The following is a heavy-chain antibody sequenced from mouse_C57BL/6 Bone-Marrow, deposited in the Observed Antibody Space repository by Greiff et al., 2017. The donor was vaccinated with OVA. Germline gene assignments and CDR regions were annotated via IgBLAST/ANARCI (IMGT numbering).Heavy chain of an antibody. CDR3: ASDYYGSSFWYFDV. Sequence: EVHLVESGGGLVQPGGSLKLSCAASGLTFSDYYMYWVRQTPEKRLEWVAYISNGGGSTYYPDTVQGRFTISRDNAKNTLYLQMSRLKSEDTAMYYCASDYYGSSFWYFDVWGTGTTVTVSS. V-gene: IGHV5-12*01. CDR1: GLTFSDYY. J-gene: IGHJ1*03. D-gene: IGHD1-1*01. CDR2: ISNGGGST.